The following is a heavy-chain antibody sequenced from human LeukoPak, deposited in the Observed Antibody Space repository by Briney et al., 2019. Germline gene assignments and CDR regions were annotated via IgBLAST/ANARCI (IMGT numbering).Heavy chain of an antibody. CDR1: GFMFRNYW. CDR2: IKQDGSEK. Sequence: GGSLRLSCATSGFMFRNYWMSWVRQAPGKGLKWVANIKQDGSEKHYVDPVKGRFTISRDNAKNSLYLQMNSLRAEDTAVYYCAREGPVVIPTTPSSSYYYYMDVWGKGTTVTVSS. D-gene: IGHD2-2*01. J-gene: IGHJ6*03. V-gene: IGHV3-7*01. CDR3: AREGPVVIPTTPSSSYYYYMDV.